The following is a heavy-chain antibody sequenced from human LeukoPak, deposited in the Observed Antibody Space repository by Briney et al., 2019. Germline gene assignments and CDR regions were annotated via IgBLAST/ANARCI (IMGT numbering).Heavy chain of an antibody. V-gene: IGHV4-59*12. CDR2: IHGSGET. Sequence: KTSETLSLTCTVSGGYISTYYWGWIRQPPGKGLEWIGHIHGSGETNYNPSLKSRVTMSPDTSRNQFSLKVNSVTAADTAVYYCARDTYYSGSGTYFEDYFDSWGQGILVTVSS. J-gene: IGHJ4*02. D-gene: IGHD3-10*01. CDR3: ARDTYYSGSGTYFEDYFDS. CDR1: GGYISTYY.